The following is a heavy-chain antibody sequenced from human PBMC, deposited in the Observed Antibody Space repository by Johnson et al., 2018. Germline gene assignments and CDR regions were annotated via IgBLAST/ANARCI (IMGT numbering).Heavy chain of an antibody. CDR2: LRERGGVP. CDR3: AAFIPGSYMAYRQY. CDR1: GFPFSSYA. V-gene: IGHV3-23*04. D-gene: IGHD1-26*01. Sequence: QLVESGGGLVQPGGSLRXSCAASGFPFSSYALSWVRQAPGKGLDGVSALRERGGVPFYANSVKGRFTSSRDNSKNTVFLQMSSLRADDTAVYYCAAFIPGSYMAYRQYWGQGTLVTVSS. J-gene: IGHJ1*01.